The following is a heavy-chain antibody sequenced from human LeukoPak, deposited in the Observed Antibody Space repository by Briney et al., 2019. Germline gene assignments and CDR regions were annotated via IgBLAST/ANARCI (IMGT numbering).Heavy chain of an antibody. J-gene: IGHJ4*02. Sequence: GGSLRLSCAASGFTFSSYDMHWVRQATGKGLEWVSTIGAAGEKFYPGSVKGRFTISRDDAKNSMYLQMNSLRAGDTAVYYCVRRLRGWSSGFDYWGQGILVTVSS. V-gene: IGHV3-13*04. CDR1: GFTFSSYD. CDR2: IGAAGEK. CDR3: VRRLRGWSSGFDY. D-gene: IGHD6-19*01.